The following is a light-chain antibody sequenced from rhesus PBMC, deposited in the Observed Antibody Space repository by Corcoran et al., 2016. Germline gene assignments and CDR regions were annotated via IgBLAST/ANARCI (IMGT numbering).Light chain of an antibody. Sequence: DIQMTQSPSSLSASVGDRVTITCRASQGISSWLAWYQQKPGNAPKLLIYRASSLETGVPSRFSGGGSGTDFTLTISSLQPEDFATYYCQQHDNSPYSFGQVTKVEIK. CDR3: QQHDNSPYS. CDR1: QGISSW. V-gene: IGKV1-69*01. CDR2: RAS. J-gene: IGKJ2*01.